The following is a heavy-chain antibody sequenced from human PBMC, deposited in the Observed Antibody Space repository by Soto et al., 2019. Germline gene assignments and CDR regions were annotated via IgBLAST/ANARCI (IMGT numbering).Heavy chain of an antibody. CDR3: ARRYGSAFDF. CDR1: GGSISSGGYY. J-gene: IGHJ3*01. V-gene: IGHV4-31*03. CDR2: IFYSGTT. Sequence: PSETLSLTCTVSGGSISSGGYYWSWIRQHPGKGLEWIGYIFYSGTTYYNPSLKSRVTISVDTSKNQFSLKLSSVTAADTAVYYCARRYGSAFDFWGQGTMVTVSS. D-gene: IGHD1-20*01.